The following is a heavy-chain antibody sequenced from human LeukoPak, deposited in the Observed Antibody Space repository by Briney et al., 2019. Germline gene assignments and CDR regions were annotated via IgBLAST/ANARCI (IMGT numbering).Heavy chain of an antibody. J-gene: IGHJ4*02. CDR1: GFTFNTYI. Sequence: GGSLRLSCAASGFTFNTYIMNWVRQAPGKGLEWVSYISTTGTIYYADSLEGRFTISRDNAKNSLYLQMNSLRAEETGVYYCARAGSHRNSGYDYWGQGTLVTVSS. D-gene: IGHD5-12*01. CDR2: ISTTGTI. V-gene: IGHV3-48*04. CDR3: ARAGSHRNSGYDY.